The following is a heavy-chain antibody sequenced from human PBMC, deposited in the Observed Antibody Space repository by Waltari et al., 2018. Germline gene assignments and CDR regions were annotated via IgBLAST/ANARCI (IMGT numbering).Heavy chain of an antibody. Sequence: QVQLVQSGAEVKKPGASVKVSCATSGYTFTDFYIPWVRQAPGQGLEWMGWIHPNSGDTNYAQKFQGWVTMTRDTSISTAFMELTSDDTAVYFCARGAAGHADYWGQGTLVTVSS. V-gene: IGHV1-2*04. CDR1: GYTFTDFY. CDR2: IHPNSGDT. D-gene: IGHD3-10*01. CDR3: ARGAAGHADY. J-gene: IGHJ4*02.